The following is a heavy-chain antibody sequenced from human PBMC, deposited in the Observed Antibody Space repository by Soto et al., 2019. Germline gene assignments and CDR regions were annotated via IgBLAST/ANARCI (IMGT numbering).Heavy chain of an antibody. CDR1: GFTFSSYG. V-gene: IGHV3-30*18. Sequence: GGFLRLSCAASGFTFSSYGMHWVRQAPGKGLEWVAVISYDGSNKYYADSVKGRFTISRDNSKNTLYLQMNSLRAEDTAVYYCAKTFGHGESYYYYGMDVWGQGTTVTVSS. D-gene: IGHD7-27*01. CDR2: ISYDGSNK. CDR3: AKTFGHGESYYYYGMDV. J-gene: IGHJ6*02.